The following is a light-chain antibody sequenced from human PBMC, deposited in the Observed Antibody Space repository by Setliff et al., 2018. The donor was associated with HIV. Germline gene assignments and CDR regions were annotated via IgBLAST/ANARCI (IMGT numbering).Light chain of an antibody. Sequence: QSVLTQPASVSGSPGQSITISCTGTSSDVGGYNYVSWYQQHPGKAPKLMIYEFSNRPSGVSNRFSGSKSGNTASLTISGLQAEDEADYYCNSYTSSTTYVFGTGTKVTVL. CDR3: NSYTSSTTYV. J-gene: IGLJ1*01. CDR1: SSDVGGYNY. V-gene: IGLV2-14*01. CDR2: EFS.